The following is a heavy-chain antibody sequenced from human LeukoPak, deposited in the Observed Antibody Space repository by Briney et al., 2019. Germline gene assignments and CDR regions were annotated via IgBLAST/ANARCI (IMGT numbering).Heavy chain of an antibody. CDR3: ARSSSWRDYYYYSGMDV. V-gene: IGHV1-18*01. Sequence: ATVKVSCKASGYTFTSYGVSWVRQAPGQGLEWMGWISAYNGNTNYAQKLQGRVTMTTDTSTSTAYMELRSLRSDDTAVYYCARSSSWRDYYYYSGMDVWGQGTTVTASS. CDR2: ISAYNGNT. J-gene: IGHJ6*02. CDR1: GYTFTSYG. D-gene: IGHD6-13*01.